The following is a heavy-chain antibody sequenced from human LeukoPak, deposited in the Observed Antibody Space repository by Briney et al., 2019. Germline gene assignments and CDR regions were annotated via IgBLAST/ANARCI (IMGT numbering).Heavy chain of an antibody. D-gene: IGHD6-13*01. CDR1: GFTFSDHY. Sequence: GGSLRLSCAVSGFTFSDHYMDWVRQAPGKGLEWVGRIRNKANSYTTEYAASVKGRFTISRDDSKNSLYLQMNSLKTEDTAVYYCAREFNQYSSTWSSRYMDVWGKGTTVTVSS. CDR3: AREFNQYSSTWSSRYMDV. J-gene: IGHJ6*03. V-gene: IGHV3-72*01. CDR2: IRNKANSYTT.